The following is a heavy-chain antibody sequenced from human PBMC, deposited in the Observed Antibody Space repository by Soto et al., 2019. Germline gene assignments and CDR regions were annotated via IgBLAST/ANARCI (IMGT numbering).Heavy chain of an antibody. CDR1: GYTFTSYG. CDR3: ARDHYDSSGYYTLNAFDI. V-gene: IGHV1-18*01. Sequence: QVQLVQSGAEVKKPGASVKVSCKASGYTFTSYGISWVRQAPGQGLEWMGWISAYNGNTNYAQKLQGRVTMTTDTSTRNAYMALRSLRSDDTAVYYCARDHYDSSGYYTLNAFDIWGQGTMVTVSS. J-gene: IGHJ3*02. D-gene: IGHD3-22*01. CDR2: ISAYNGNT.